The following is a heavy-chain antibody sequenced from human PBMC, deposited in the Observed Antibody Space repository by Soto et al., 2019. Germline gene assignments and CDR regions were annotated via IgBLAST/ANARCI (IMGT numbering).Heavy chain of an antibody. CDR2: INPNSGGT. D-gene: IGHD2-2*01. CDR1: GYTFTGYY. Sequence: GASVKVSCKASGYTFTGYYMHWVRQAPGQGLEWMGWINPNSGGTNYAQKFQGWVTMTRDTSISTAYTELSRLRSDDTAVYYCARDSGVVVPAANPHWFDYWGQGTLVTVSS. J-gene: IGHJ4*02. V-gene: IGHV1-2*04. CDR3: ARDSGVVVPAANPHWFDY.